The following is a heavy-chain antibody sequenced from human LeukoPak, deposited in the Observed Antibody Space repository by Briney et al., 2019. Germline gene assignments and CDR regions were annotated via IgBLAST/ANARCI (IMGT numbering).Heavy chain of an antibody. CDR1: GFTFSNYA. Sequence: QTGGSLRLSCAASGFTFSNYAMSWVRQAPGKGLEWVSGISGSGGSTYYADSVKDRFTISREDSKNTLYLQMNSLRAEDTAVYYCAKTSGWSPMYYFDYWGQGTLVTVSS. CDR3: AKTSGWSPMYYFDY. D-gene: IGHD6-19*01. J-gene: IGHJ4*02. V-gene: IGHV3-23*01. CDR2: ISGSGGST.